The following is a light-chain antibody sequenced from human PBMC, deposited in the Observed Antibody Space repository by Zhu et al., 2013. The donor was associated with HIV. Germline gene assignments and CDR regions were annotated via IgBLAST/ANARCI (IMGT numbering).Light chain of an antibody. J-gene: IGKJ1*01. CDR1: QSVSSSY. V-gene: IGKV3-20*01. Sequence: EIVLTQSPGTLSLSPGERATLSCRASQSVSSSYLAWYQQKPGQAPRLLLYGPSTRATGIPDRFSGSASGTDFTLTISRLEPEDFAVYYCQQYGSSPRTFGQGTKVEIK. CDR2: GPS. CDR3: QQYGSSPRT.